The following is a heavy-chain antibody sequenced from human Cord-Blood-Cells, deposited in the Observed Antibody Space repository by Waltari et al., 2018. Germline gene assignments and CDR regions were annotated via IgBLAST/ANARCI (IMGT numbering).Heavy chain of an antibody. D-gene: IGHD3-3*01. Sequence: QVQLVQSGAAVKKPGASVKVSCKAYGYTFTSYGIRWVRQAPGQGLEWMGWISAYNGNTNYAQKLQGRVTMTTDTSTSTAYMELRSLRSDDTAVYYCARGYYDFWSGYDAFDIWGQGTMVTVSS. CDR3: ARGYYDFWSGYDAFDI. CDR1: GYTFTSYG. J-gene: IGHJ3*02. CDR2: ISAYNGNT. V-gene: IGHV1-18*04.